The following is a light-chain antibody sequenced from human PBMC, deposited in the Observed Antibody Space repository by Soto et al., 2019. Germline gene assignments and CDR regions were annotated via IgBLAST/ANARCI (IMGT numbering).Light chain of an antibody. J-gene: IGKJ3*01. Sequence: EIVMTQSPAPLSVSRGERATLSCRANQAISSNLAWYQQKPGQAPRLLIYGASTRATCIPDRFSGSGSGTEFTLTISSLQSEDFAIYFCHQRSNWPRITFGPGTRLEIK. CDR3: HQRSNWPRIT. CDR2: GAS. CDR1: QAISSN. V-gene: IGKV3-15*01.